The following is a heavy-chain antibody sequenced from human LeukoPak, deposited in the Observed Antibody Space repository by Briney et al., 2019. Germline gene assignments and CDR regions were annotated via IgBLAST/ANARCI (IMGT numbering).Heavy chain of an antibody. Sequence: GESLKISCKGSACSFTSYWIGWVRQMPGEGLEWMGIIYPGDSDTRYSPSFQGQVTISADKSISTAYLQWSSLKASDTAMYYCARGDPYSSGRKPADYWGQGTLVTVSS. CDR2: IYPGDSDT. D-gene: IGHD6-19*01. CDR3: ARGDPYSSGRKPADY. V-gene: IGHV5-51*01. J-gene: IGHJ4*02. CDR1: ACSFTSYW.